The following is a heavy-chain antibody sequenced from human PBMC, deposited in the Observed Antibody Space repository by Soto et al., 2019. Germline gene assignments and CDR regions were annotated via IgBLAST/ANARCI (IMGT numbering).Heavy chain of an antibody. V-gene: IGHV3-66*01. J-gene: IGHJ1*01. CDR3: ARDNVVVAATEVLEYFQH. Sequence: EVQLVESGGGLVQPGGSLRLSCAASGFTVSSNYMSWVRQAPGKGLEWVSVIYSGGSTYYADSVKGRFTISRDNSKNTLYLQMNSLRAEDTAVYFCARDNVVVAATEVLEYFQHWGQGTLVTVSS. CDR2: IYSGGST. D-gene: IGHD2-15*01. CDR1: GFTVSSNY.